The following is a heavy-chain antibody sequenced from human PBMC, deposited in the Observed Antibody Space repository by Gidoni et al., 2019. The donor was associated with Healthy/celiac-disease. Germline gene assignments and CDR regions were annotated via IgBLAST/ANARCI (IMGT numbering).Heavy chain of an antibody. CDR3: ARLVPTVTFDY. D-gene: IGHD4-17*01. CDR1: GFTFSSYS. CDR2: ISSSSSYI. Sequence: VLLVESGGGLVKPGGSLRLSCAASGFTFSSYSMNWVRQAPGKGLESVSSISSSSSYIYYADSVKGRFTISRDNAKNSLYLQMNSLRAEYTAVYYCARLVPTVTFDYWGQGTLVTVSS. V-gene: IGHV3-21*01. J-gene: IGHJ4*02.